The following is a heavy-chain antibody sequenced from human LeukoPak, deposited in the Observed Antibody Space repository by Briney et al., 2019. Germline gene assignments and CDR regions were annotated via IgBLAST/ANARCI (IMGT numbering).Heavy chain of an antibody. Sequence: ASVKVSCKVSGYTLTELSMHWVRQAPGKGLEWMGGFDPEDGETIYAQKLQGRVTMTTDTSTSTAYMELRSLRSDDTAVYYCARDEDCSSTSCYGDWFDPWGQGTLVTVSS. D-gene: IGHD2-2*01. CDR3: ARDEDCSSTSCYGDWFDP. J-gene: IGHJ5*02. CDR2: FDPEDGET. CDR1: GYTLTELS. V-gene: IGHV1-24*01.